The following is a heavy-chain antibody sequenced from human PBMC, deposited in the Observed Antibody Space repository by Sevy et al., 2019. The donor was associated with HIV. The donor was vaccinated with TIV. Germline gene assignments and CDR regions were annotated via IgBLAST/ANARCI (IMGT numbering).Heavy chain of an antibody. CDR3: AKDRRDIVATITGFDY. D-gene: IGHD5-12*01. CDR1: GFTFSSYA. J-gene: IGHJ4*02. Sequence: GGSLRLSCAASGFTFSSYAMSWVRQAPGKGLEWVSAISGSGGSTYYADSVKGRFTISRDNSKNTRYLQMNSLRAEDTAVYYCAKDRRDIVATITGFDYWGQGTLVTVSS. V-gene: IGHV3-23*01. CDR2: ISGSGGST.